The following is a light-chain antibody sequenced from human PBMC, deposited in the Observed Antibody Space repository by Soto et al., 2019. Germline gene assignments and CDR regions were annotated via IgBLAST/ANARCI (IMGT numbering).Light chain of an antibody. Sequence: DIQMTQSPSTLSASVGDTVTVTCRASQSIGRWLAWYQQKPGKAPKLLIFDASTLENGVPARFSGSRSGPEFSLTISSLQPDDFATYYCQQYNNYSPTFGQGTKVDIK. CDR1: QSIGRW. CDR3: QQYNNYSPT. J-gene: IGKJ1*01. V-gene: IGKV1-5*01. CDR2: DAS.